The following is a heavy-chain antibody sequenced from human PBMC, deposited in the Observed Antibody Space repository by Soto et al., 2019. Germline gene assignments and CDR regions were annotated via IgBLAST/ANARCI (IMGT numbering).Heavy chain of an antibody. CDR3: ARDGSDSYGLDV. CDR1: GGSISSYY. J-gene: IGHJ6*02. Sequence: TETLSLTCTVSGGSISSYYWSWIRQSAGKGLEWIGRIYNGGNTQYNPSLKSRVTMSADTSKNQFSLRLNSVTAADTAVYYCARDGSDSYGLDVSGQGTRVTFSS. D-gene: IGHD3-10*01. CDR2: IYNGGNT. V-gene: IGHV4-4*07.